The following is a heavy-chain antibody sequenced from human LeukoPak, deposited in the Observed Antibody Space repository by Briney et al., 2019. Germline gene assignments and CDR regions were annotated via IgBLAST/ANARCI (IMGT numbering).Heavy chain of an antibody. D-gene: IGHD5-18*01. CDR3: ARGSSVDTAMVTDY. V-gene: IGHV1-8*01. CDR2: MNPNSGDT. Sequence: GASVKLSCKASGYTFTSYDINRVRQATGQGLEWMGWMNPNSGDTGYAQKFQGRVTMTRNTSITTAYMERSSLRSEDTAVYYCARGSSVDTAMVTDYWRQGTLVTVSS. J-gene: IGHJ4*02. CDR1: GYTFTSYD.